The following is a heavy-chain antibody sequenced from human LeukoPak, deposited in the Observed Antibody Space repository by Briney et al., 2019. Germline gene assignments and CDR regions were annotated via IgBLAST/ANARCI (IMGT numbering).Heavy chain of an antibody. CDR2: INHSGST. V-gene: IGHV4-34*01. CDR3: ARARRSIAAPMDV. J-gene: IGHJ6*03. CDR1: GGSFSGYY. D-gene: IGHD6-6*01. Sequence: PSETLSLTCAVYGGSFSGYYWSWIRQPPGKGLEWIGEINHSGSTNYNPSLKSRVTISVDTSKNQFSLKLSSATAADTAGYYCARARRSIAAPMDVWGKGTTVTVSS.